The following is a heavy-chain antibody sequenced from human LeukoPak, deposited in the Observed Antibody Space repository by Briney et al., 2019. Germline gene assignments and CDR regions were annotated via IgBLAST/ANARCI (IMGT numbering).Heavy chain of an antibody. V-gene: IGHV1-2*06. CDR1: GYTFTYYY. Sequence: ASVKVSCKASGYTFTYYYMHWVRQAPGQGLEWLGRINPNSGGTNYVQKFQGRVTMTRDTSISTAYMELSRLRSDDTAVYYCARGYYDSSGYYSIDYWGQGTLVTVSS. CDR3: ARGYYDSSGYYSIDY. J-gene: IGHJ4*02. D-gene: IGHD3-22*01. CDR2: INPNSGGT.